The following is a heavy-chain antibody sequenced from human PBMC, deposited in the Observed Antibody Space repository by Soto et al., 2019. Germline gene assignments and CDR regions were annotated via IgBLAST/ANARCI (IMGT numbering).Heavy chain of an antibody. Sequence: QVQLQESGPGLVKPSETLSLTCTVSGGSISSYYWSWFRQPPGKGLEWIGYIYYSGSTNYNPSLKSRVTISVATSKNQFSLKLSSVTAADTAVYYCARRYGDYYDFWSGYGNWFDPWGQGTLVTVSS. D-gene: IGHD3-3*01. CDR2: IYYSGST. V-gene: IGHV4-59*08. CDR1: GGSISSYY. CDR3: ARRYGDYYDFWSGYGNWFDP. J-gene: IGHJ5*02.